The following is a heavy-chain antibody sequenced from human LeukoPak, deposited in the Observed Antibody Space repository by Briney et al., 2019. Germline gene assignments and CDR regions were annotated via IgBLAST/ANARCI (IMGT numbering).Heavy chain of an antibody. V-gene: IGHV3-7*01. CDR3: ARDRESESDSEGDY. D-gene: IGHD4-11*01. CDR1: GFAFSRFW. CDR2: IKQGGSEI. J-gene: IGHJ4*02. Sequence: GGSLRLSCSASGFAFSRFWMSWVRQAPGKGLEYVALIKQGGSEIFHMDSVKGRFTISRDDATNSLYLQMNSLRVEDTALYYCARDRESESDSEGDYWGQGTLVTVSS.